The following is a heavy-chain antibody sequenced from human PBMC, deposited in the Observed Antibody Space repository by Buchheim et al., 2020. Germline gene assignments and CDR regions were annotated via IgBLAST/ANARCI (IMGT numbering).Heavy chain of an antibody. V-gene: IGHV3-74*01. CDR3: ARYCSGTSCYGNYFDY. J-gene: IGHJ4*02. D-gene: IGHD2-2*01. CDR1: GFTFSSYW. CDR2: INGDGTTT. Sequence: EVQLVESGGGLVQPEGSLRLSCAASGFTFSSYWMHWLRQAPGKGLVWVSRINGDGTTTTYADSVKGRFSISRDNAKNTLYLQRNSLRAEDTAVYYCARYCSGTSCYGNYFDYWGQGIL.